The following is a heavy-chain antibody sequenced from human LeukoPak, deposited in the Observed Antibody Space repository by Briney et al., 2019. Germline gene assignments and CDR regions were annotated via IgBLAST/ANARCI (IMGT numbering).Heavy chain of an antibody. Sequence: SVKVSCKASGGTFSGYTISWVRQAPGQGLEWMGRIIPILGIANYAQKFQGRVTITADKSTSTAYMELSSLRSEDTAVYYCAREIEGLYYYDSSGYYYAYWGQGTLVTVSS. D-gene: IGHD3-22*01. V-gene: IGHV1-69*04. CDR1: GGTFSGYT. J-gene: IGHJ4*02. CDR2: IIPILGIA. CDR3: AREIEGLYYYDSSGYYYAY.